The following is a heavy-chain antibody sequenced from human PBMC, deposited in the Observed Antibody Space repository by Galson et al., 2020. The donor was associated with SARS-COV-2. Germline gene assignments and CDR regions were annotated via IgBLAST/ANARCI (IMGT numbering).Heavy chain of an antibody. V-gene: IGHV3-30*18. J-gene: IGHJ6*02. CDR2: ISYDGSNK. CDR1: GFTFSSYG. D-gene: IGHD6-19*01. CDR3: AKVSGWSWDYYYYGMDV. Sequence: GGSLRLSCAASGFTFSSYGMHWVRQAPGKGLEWVAVISYDGSNKYYADSVKGRFTISRDNSKNTLYLQMNSLRAEDTAVYYCAKVSGWSWDYYYYGMDVWGQGTTVTVSS.